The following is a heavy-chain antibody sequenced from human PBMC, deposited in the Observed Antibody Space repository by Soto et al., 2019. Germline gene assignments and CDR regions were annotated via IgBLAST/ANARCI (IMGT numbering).Heavy chain of an antibody. CDR2: SNTNTGNP. V-gene: IGHV7-4-1*01. J-gene: IGHJ4*02. D-gene: IGHD4-17*01. CDR1: GYTXNSYA. CDR3: AREGTTVTNSL. Sequence: GXSXKISFKASGYTXNSYAMDLVRQAPGQGLEWIGWSNTNTGNPTYAQGFTGRFVFSLCTSFSTAYLQICSLKAEDTAVYYCAREGTTVTNSLWGQGTLGTVS.